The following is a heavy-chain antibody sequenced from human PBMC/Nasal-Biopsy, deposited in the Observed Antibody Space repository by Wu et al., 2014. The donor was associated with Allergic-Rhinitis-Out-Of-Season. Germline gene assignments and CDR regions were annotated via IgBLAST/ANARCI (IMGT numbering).Heavy chain of an antibody. CDR2: IQYDESNK. D-gene: IGHD1-26*01. CDR1: GFTISSYG. J-gene: IGHJ6*04. CDR3: AKDRGIVGATEPADV. V-gene: IGHV3-30*02. Sequence: LRLSCAASGFTISSYGIHWVRQAPGKGLEWVAFIQYDESNKHYADSVKGRFTISKDNSKNTVDLQMNSLRAEDTAVYYCAKDRGIVGATEPADVWGKGTTVTVSS.